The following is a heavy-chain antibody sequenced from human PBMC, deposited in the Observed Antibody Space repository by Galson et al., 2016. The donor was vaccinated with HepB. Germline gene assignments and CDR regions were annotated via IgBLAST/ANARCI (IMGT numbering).Heavy chain of an antibody. CDR2: ISPSGGST. V-gene: IGHV1-46*02. Sequence: SVKVSCKASGYTFNSNSYYMHWVRQAPGQGLEWMGIISPSGGSTSYAQKFQGRVSMTRDTSTSTVYMELSSLRSEDTAMYYCARGGAYFYAEDYWGQGTLVTVSS. J-gene: IGHJ4*02. CDR1: GYTFNSNSYY. CDR3: ARGGAYFYAEDY. D-gene: IGHD3-22*01.